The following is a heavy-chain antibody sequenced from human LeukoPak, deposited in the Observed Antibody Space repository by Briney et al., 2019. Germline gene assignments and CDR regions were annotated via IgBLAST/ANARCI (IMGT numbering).Heavy chain of an antibody. V-gene: IGHV1-18*01. CDR1: GYTFTSYG. D-gene: IGHD3-22*01. CDR2: ISAYNGNT. J-gene: IGHJ4*02. CDR3: ARVVVAATKPYYYDSSGYYYFDY. Sequence: GASVTVSCKASGYTFTSYGISWVRQAPGQGLEWMGWISAYNGNTNYAQKLQGRVTMTTDTSTSTAYMELRSLRSDDTAVYYCARVVVAATKPYYYDSSGYYYFDYWGQGTLVTVSS.